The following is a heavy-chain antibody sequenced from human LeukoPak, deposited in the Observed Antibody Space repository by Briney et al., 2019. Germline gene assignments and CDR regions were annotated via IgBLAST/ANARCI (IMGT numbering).Heavy chain of an antibody. D-gene: IGHD3-16*01. CDR1: GGTFSSYA. CDR2: IIPIFGTA. Sequence: SVKVSCKASGGTFSSYAISWVRQAPGQGLEWMGGIIPIFGTANYAQKFQGRVTITADESTSTAYMELSSLRSEDSAVYYCARHSAYPHAFDIWGQGTMVTVS. CDR3: ARHSAYPHAFDI. J-gene: IGHJ3*02. V-gene: IGHV1-69*13.